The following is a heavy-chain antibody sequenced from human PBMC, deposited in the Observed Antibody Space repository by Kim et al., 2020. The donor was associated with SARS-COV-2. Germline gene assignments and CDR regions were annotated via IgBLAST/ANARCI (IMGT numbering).Heavy chain of an antibody. V-gene: IGHV4-59*13. CDR1: GGSIGTDY. J-gene: IGHJ2*01. CDR3: ARSLMRPTKWYFDV. D-gene: IGHD2-8*01. Sequence: LETLSLTCSVSGGSIGTDYWNWIRQSPGKGLEWIGNVYYRGSTNYNPPLKNRVTISLDTSKNQLSLRLTSVTAADTAVYFCARSLMRPTKWYFDVWGRGT. CDR2: VYYRGST.